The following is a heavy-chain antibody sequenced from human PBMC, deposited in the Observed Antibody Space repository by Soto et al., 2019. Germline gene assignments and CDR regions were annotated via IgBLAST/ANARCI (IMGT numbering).Heavy chain of an antibody. V-gene: IGHV3-15*01. J-gene: IGHJ4*02. CDR1: GFTFSNTW. CDR2: IKIESDGETT. Sequence: GGSLRLSCAVSGFTFSNTWMTWVRQAPGKGLEWVGSIKIESDGETTDYAAAVKGRFTISRDNAKSPPYLQMNSLRAEDTAVYYCTREENIDSAYIFDYWGQGTLVTVSS. CDR3: TREENIDSAYIFDY. D-gene: IGHD3-16*02.